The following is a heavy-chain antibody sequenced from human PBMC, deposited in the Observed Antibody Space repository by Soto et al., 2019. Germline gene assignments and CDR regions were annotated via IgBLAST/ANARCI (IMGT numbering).Heavy chain of an antibody. J-gene: IGHJ3*02. CDR2: IYYSGST. CDR3: ARHTHGGDAFDI. D-gene: IGHD4-17*01. CDR1: GGSISSSSYY. Sequence: PSETLSLTCTVSGGSISSSSYYWGWIRQPPGKGLEWIGSIYYSGSTYYNPSLKSRVTISVDTSKNQFSLKLSSVTAADTAMYYCARHTHGGDAFDIWGQGTMVTVS. V-gene: IGHV4-39*01.